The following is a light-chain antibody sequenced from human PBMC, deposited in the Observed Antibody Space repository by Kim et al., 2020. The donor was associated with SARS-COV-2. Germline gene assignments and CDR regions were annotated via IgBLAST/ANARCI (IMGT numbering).Light chain of an antibody. CDR1: NSNIGGDS. CDR2: DNN. J-gene: IGLJ2*01. CDR3: GTWDTSLSVGV. V-gene: IGLV1-51*01. Sequence: GQKVTSSFSERNSNIGGDSVSLYQPLPGTAPKLLIYDNNTRPSGIPDRFSGSKSGTSATLGITGLQTGDEADYYCGTWDTSLSVGVFGGGTQLTVL.